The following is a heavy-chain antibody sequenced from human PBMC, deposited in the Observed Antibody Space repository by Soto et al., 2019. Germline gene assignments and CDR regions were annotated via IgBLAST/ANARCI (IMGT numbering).Heavy chain of an antibody. CDR1: GFTFSSYS. CDR3: ARVFYSVAGTWGLDY. D-gene: IGHD6-19*01. Sequence: EVQLVESGGGLVQPGGSLRLSCAASGFTFSSYSMNWVRQAPGKGLEWVSYISSSSSTIYYADSVKGRFTISRDNAKNSLYLQMNSLRDEDTAVYYCARVFYSVAGTWGLDYWGQGTLVTVSS. J-gene: IGHJ4*02. V-gene: IGHV3-48*02. CDR2: ISSSSSTI.